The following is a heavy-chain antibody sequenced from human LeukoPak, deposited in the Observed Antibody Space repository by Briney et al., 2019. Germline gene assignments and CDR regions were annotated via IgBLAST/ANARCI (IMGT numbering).Heavy chain of an antibody. D-gene: IGHD1-14*01. CDR3: ARSGIGQNYFDY. J-gene: IGHJ4*02. CDR2: INHSGST. V-gene: IGHV4-34*01. Sequence: SETLSLTCAVYGGSFSGYYWSWIRQPPGKGLEWIGEINHSGSTNYNPSLKSRVTISVDTSKNQFSLKLSPVTAADTAVYYCARSGIGQNYFDYWGQGTLVTVSS. CDR1: GGSFSGYY.